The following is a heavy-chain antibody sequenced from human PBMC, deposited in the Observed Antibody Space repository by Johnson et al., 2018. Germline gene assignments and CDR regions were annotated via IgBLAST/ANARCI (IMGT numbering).Heavy chain of an antibody. V-gene: IGHV3-23*01. Sequence: EVQLLESGGGLVQPGGSLGLSCVASGFTFSNYAMSWVRQAPGKVLEWVSAIRGSGGNTYNADSVKGRFTLSRDNSKNTPYLQMHSLRFEDTAVSYCVKTGPRFCTNGVCSPYYVDDWGQGTLVTVSS. CDR2: IRGSGGNT. D-gene: IGHD2-8*01. CDR3: VKTGPRFCTNGVCSPYYVDD. J-gene: IGHJ4*02. CDR1: GFTFSNYA.